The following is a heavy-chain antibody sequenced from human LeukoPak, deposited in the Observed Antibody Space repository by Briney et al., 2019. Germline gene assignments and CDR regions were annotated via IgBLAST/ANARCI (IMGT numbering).Heavy chain of an antibody. Sequence: ASLTVSCTASGYTFTGYYMHWVRQAPGKGLEWMGWINPNSGGTNYAQKVQGRVTMTRDTSISTAYMELSRLRSDDTAVYYCAREREDILTGYRTFDYWGQGTLVTVSS. D-gene: IGHD3-9*01. CDR3: AREREDILTGYRTFDY. CDR1: GYTFTGYY. J-gene: IGHJ4*02. V-gene: IGHV1-2*02. CDR2: INPNSGGT.